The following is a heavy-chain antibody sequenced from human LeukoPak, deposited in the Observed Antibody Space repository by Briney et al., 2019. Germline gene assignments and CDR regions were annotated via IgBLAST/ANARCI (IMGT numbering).Heavy chain of an antibody. Sequence: PGRSLRLSCAASGFTFSSYAMHWVRQAPGKGLEWVAVISYDGSNKYYADSVKGRFTISRDNSKNTLYLQMNSLRAEDTAVYYCAREVTWFGEPIGAFDIWGQGTMVTVSS. V-gene: IGHV3-30*04. CDR2: ISYDGSNK. CDR3: AREVTWFGEPIGAFDI. CDR1: GFTFSSYA. D-gene: IGHD3-10*01. J-gene: IGHJ3*02.